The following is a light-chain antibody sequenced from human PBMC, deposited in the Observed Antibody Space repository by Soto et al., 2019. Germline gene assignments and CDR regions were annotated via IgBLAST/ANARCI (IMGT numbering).Light chain of an antibody. CDR1: QSVSSTY. CDR3: QQYGGSRWT. V-gene: IGKV3-20*01. CDR2: GAS. J-gene: IGKJ1*01. Sequence: EIVLTQSPGTLSLSPGERATLSCRASQSVSSTYLAWYQQKPGQAPRLLIYGASNRATGIPDRFSGSGSGTDFTLTISRLEPEELAVYYCQQYGGSRWTFGQGTRVDI.